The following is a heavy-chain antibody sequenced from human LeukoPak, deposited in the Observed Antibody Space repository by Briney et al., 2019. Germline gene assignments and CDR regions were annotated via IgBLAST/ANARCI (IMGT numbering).Heavy chain of an antibody. D-gene: IGHD2-2*01. J-gene: IGHJ4*02. V-gene: IGHV3-48*01. CDR1: GFTFSSYS. CDR2: ISSSSTI. Sequence: GGSLRLSCAASGFTFSSYSMNWVRQAPGKGLEWVSYISSSSTIYYADSVKGRFTISRDNAKNSLYLQMNSLRAEDTAVYYCARAGFEDCSSTSCAYYFDYWGQGTLVTVSS. CDR3: ARAGFEDCSSTSCAYYFDY.